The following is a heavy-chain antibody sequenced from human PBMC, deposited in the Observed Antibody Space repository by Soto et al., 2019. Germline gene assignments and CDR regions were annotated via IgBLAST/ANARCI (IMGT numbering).Heavy chain of an antibody. J-gene: IGHJ6*03. CDR2: ISAYNGNT. D-gene: IGHD6-13*01. V-gene: IGHV1-18*01. CDR3: ARVGYLYYYYYMDV. CDR1: GYTFTSYG. Sequence: ASVKVSCKASGYTFTSYGISWVRQAPGQGLEWMGWISAYNGNTNYAQKLQGRVTMTTDASTSTAYMELRSLRSDDTAVYYCARVGYLYYYYYMDVWGKGTTVTVSS.